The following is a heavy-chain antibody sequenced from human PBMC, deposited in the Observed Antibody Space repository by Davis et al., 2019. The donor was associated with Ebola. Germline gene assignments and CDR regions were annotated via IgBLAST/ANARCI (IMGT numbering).Heavy chain of an antibody. V-gene: IGHV3-30-3*01. CDR2: ISYDGSNK. D-gene: IGHD3-10*01. CDR3: ARDRSYGSGIFDL. CDR1: GFTFSSYA. Sequence: GESLKISCAASGFTFSSYAMHWVRQAPGKGLEWVAVISYDGSNKYYADSVKGRFTISRDNSKNTLYLQMNSLRAEDTAVYYCARDRSYGSGIFDLWGRGTLVTVSS. J-gene: IGHJ2*01.